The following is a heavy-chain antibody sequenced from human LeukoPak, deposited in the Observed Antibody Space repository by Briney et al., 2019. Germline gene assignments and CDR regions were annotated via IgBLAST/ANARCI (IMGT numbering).Heavy chain of an antibody. D-gene: IGHD2-15*01. CDR2: ISDSGGST. CDR1: GFTFSTYA. J-gene: IGHJ6*02. CDR3: GRGYSFGPYGMDV. V-gene: IGHV3-64D*09. Sequence: GGSLRLSCSASGFTFSTYAIHWVRQAPGKGLEYVSAISDSGGSTYYADSVKGRFTISRDNSKNTLYLQMSSLRAEDTAVYFCGRGYSFGPYGMDVWGQGTTVTVSS.